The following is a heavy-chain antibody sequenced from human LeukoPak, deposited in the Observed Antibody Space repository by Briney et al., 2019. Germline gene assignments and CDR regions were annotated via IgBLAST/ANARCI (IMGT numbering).Heavy chain of an antibody. D-gene: IGHD3-10*01. Sequence: PGGSLRLSCAASGFTFSSYWMSWVRQAPGKGLEWVANIKQDGSEEYYVDSVKGRFTISRDNAKNSLYLQMNSLRAEDTAVYYCARVWLGSGSYYTDWGQGTLVTVSS. J-gene: IGHJ4*02. CDR2: IKQDGSEE. CDR3: ARVWLGSGSYYTD. V-gene: IGHV3-7*01. CDR1: GFTFSSYW.